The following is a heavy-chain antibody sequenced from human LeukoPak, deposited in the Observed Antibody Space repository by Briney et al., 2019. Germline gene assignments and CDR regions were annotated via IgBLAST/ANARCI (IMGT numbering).Heavy chain of an antibody. CDR3: AKGTTMTKTDY. CDR2: ISGSGVTT. Sequence: GGSLRLSCAASGFTFSSYWMSWVRQAPGKGLEWVSGISGSGVTTYYADSVKGRFTISRDNSKNTLYLQMNSLRAEDTAVYYCAKGTTMTKTDYWGQGTLVTVSS. CDR1: GFTFSSYW. J-gene: IGHJ4*02. D-gene: IGHD3-22*01. V-gene: IGHV3-23*01.